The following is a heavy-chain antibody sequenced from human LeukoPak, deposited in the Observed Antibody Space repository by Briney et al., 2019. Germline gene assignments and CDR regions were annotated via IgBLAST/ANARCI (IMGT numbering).Heavy chain of an antibody. J-gene: IGHJ4*02. CDR2: ISYDGSNK. Sequence: GGSLRLSCAASGFTFGSYTMSWVRQAPGKGLEWVAVISYDGSNKYYADSVKGRFTISRDNSKNTLYLQMNSLRAEDTAVYYCAREAGLGELSFDYWGQGTLVTVSS. CDR3: AREAGLGELSFDY. CDR1: GFTFGSYT. V-gene: IGHV3-30*01. D-gene: IGHD3-16*02.